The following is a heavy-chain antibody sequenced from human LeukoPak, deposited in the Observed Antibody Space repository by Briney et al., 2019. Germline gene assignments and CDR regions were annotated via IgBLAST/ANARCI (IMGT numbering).Heavy chain of an antibody. CDR3: ARETGAAAAPDY. V-gene: IGHV3-9*01. D-gene: IGHD6-13*01. CDR2: ISWDSGSI. CDR1: GFTFDDYA. Sequence: GRSLRLSCAASGFTFDDYAMHWVRQAPGKGLEWVSGISWDSGSIGYADSVKGRFTISRDNAKNSLYLQMNSLRAEATALYYCARETGAAAAPDYWGQGTLVTVSS. J-gene: IGHJ4*02.